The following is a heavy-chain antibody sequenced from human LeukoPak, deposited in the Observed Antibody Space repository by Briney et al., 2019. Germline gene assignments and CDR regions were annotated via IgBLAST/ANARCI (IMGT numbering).Heavy chain of an antibody. J-gene: IGHJ4*02. Sequence: WIRQPPGKGLEWVAFIRYDGSNKYYADSVKGRFTISRDNSKNTLYLQMNSLRAEDTAVYYCAKEVPWAGIAAAGTYYFDYWGQGTLVTVSS. V-gene: IGHV3-30*02. CDR3: AKEVPWAGIAAAGTYYFDY. CDR2: IRYDGSNK. D-gene: IGHD6-13*01.